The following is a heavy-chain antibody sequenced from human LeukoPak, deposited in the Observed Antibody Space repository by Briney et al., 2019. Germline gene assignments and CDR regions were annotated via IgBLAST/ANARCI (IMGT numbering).Heavy chain of an antibody. CDR3: ARGIYEYYYDSSGSGGYAY. V-gene: IGHV1-8*01. J-gene: IGHJ4*02. CDR2: MNPNGGNT. D-gene: IGHD3-22*01. CDR1: GYTFTSYD. Sequence: ASVKVSCKASGYTFTSYDINWVRQATGQGLEWMGWMNPNGGNTGYAQKFQGRVTMTRNTSISTAYMELSSLRSEDTAVYYCARGIYEYYYDSSGSGGYAYWGQGTLVTVSS.